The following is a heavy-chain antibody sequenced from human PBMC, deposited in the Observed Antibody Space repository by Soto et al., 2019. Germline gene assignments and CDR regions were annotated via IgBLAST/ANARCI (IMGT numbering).Heavy chain of an antibody. CDR2: ISGTGGNT. CDR1: GFTFSSYA. CDR3: VKAVYLLDFDY. Sequence: EVQLLESGGGLIQPGGSLRLSCAASGFTFSSYAMTWVRQAPGKGLEWVSTISGTGGNTYYADSVKGRFTISRDNSKNTVYLQMNSLRAEDSGVYYCVKAVYLLDFDYWGQGTLVTVSS. J-gene: IGHJ4*02. V-gene: IGHV3-23*01. D-gene: IGHD1-20*01.